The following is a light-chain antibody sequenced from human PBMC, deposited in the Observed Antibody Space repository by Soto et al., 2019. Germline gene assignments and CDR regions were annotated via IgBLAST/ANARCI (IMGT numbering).Light chain of an antibody. Sequence: DIVLTQPPVTLSLSPGERATLSCRASQTVNNNYVAWYQQKPGQAPRLLIFRASNRATGIPDRFSGSGSGTDFTLTISRLEPEDFAVYYCQQYGSSPITFGQGTRLEIK. CDR3: QQYGSSPIT. V-gene: IGKV3-20*01. CDR2: RAS. J-gene: IGKJ5*01. CDR1: QTVNNNY.